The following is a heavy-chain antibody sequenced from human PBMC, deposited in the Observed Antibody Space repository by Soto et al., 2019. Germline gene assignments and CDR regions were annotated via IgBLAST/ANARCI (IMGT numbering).Heavy chain of an antibody. CDR3: ARDLGGWTDY. Sequence: QVQVVQSGAEVKKPGASVKVSCKASGYTFTNYAMQWVRQAPGQRTEWMGWINAGNGNTKYSQKFQGRVTITRDTSASTAYMELSSLRSEDTAVYYCARDLGGWTDYWGQGTLVTVSS. D-gene: IGHD6-19*01. J-gene: IGHJ4*02. V-gene: IGHV1-3*01. CDR2: INAGNGNT. CDR1: GYTFTNYA.